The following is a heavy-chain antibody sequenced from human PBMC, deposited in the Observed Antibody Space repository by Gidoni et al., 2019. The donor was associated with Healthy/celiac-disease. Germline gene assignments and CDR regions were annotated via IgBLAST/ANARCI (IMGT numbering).Heavy chain of an antibody. CDR2: INHSGST. CDR3: ARGRIVLGYYGSGSYYNSRIFFDY. V-gene: IGHV4-34*01. Sequence: QVQLQQWGAGLLKPSETLSLTCAVYGGSFSGSSWSWIRQPPGKGLEWIGEINHSGSTNYNPSLKSRVTISVDTSKNQFSLKLSSVTAADTAVYYCARGRIVLGYYGSGSYYNSRIFFDYWGQGTLVTVSS. CDR1: GGSFSGSS. D-gene: IGHD3-10*01. J-gene: IGHJ4*02.